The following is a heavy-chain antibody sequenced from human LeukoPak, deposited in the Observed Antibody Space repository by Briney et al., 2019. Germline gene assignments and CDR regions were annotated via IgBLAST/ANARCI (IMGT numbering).Heavy chain of an antibody. CDR1: GGSFSGYY. CDR2: INRSGST. J-gene: IGHJ4*02. D-gene: IGHD5-18*01. Sequence: SETLSLTCAVYGGSFSGYYWSWIRQPPGKGLEWIGEINRSGSTNYNPSLKSRVTISVDTSKNQFSLKLSSVTAADTAVYYCARGSRGYSYGHFDYWGQGTLVTVSS. CDR3: ARGSRGYSYGHFDY. V-gene: IGHV4-34*01.